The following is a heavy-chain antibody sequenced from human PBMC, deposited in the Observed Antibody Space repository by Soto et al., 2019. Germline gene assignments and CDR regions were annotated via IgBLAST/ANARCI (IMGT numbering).Heavy chain of an antibody. D-gene: IGHD6-6*01. V-gene: IGHV4-39*01. CDR3: ARLNKGIAARGFAY. J-gene: IGHJ4*02. CDR2: IYYSGST. Sequence: SKTLSLTCTVPGGSLSSSRYYWGWIRQPPGKGLEWIGSIYYSGSTYYNPSLKSRVTISVDTSKNQFSLKLSSVTAADTAVYYCARLNKGIAARGFAYWGQGTLVTVSS. CDR1: GGSLSSSRYY.